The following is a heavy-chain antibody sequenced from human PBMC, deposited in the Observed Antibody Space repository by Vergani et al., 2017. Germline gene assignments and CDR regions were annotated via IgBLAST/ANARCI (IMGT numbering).Heavy chain of an antibody. CDR3: ARGGKGIIMVVPSTHL. D-gene: IGHD2-15*01. CDR2: ISYDGTEK. Sequence: QVKLEESGGGVVQPGRSLRLSCAASGFSFGNYAMHWVRQAPGKGLEWVGVISYDGTEKKYADSVNGRFTISRDNSKKMMSLQMNSLSVEDTAVYYCARGGKGIIMVVPSTHLWGQGTQVSVS. V-gene: IGHV3-30-3*01. J-gene: IGHJ4*02. CDR1: GFSFGNYA.